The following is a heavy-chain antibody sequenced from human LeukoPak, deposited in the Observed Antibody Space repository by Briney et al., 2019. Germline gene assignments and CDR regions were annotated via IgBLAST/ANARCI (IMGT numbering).Heavy chain of an antibody. CDR3: AKPHGYYIAYFDY. CDR1: GFTFSSYE. Sequence: GGSLRLSCAASGFTFSSYEMNWVRQAPGEGLEWVSAISGSGGSTYYADSVKGRFTISRDNSKNTLYLQMNSLRAEDTAVYYCAKPHGYYIAYFDYWGQGTLVTVSS. CDR2: ISGSGGST. V-gene: IGHV3-23*01. J-gene: IGHJ4*02. D-gene: IGHD3-3*01.